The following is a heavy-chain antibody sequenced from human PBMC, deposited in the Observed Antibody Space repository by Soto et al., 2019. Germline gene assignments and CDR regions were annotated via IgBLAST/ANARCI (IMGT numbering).Heavy chain of an antibody. Sequence: EVQLLESGGGLVQPGGSLRLSCAASGFTFSSYAMSWVRQAPGKGLEWVSAISGSGGTTYYADSVKGRFTISRDNSKNTLYLQMNSLRAEDTAVYYCAKAPYCGGDCYYDYYGMDVWGQGTTVTVSS. D-gene: IGHD2-21*02. J-gene: IGHJ6*02. CDR1: GFTFSSYA. CDR2: ISGSGGTT. V-gene: IGHV3-23*01. CDR3: AKAPYCGGDCYYDYYGMDV.